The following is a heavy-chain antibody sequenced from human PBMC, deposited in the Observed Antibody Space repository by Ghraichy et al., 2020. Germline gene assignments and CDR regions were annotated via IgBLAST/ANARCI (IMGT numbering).Heavy chain of an antibody. CDR3: ARDLRPPTYAISWFDP. J-gene: IGHJ5*02. V-gene: IGHV4-38-2*02. CDR1: GYSISSGYY. CDR2: IYHSGST. Sequence: SQTLSHTCAVSGYSISSGYYWGWIRQPPGKGLEWIGSIYHSGSTYYNPSLKSRVTISVDTSKNQFSLKLSSVTAADTAVYYCARDLRPPTYAISWFDPWGQGTLVNVSS. D-gene: IGHD2-8*01.